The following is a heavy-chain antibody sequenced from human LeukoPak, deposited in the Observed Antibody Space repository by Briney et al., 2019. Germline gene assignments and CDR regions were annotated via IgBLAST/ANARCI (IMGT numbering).Heavy chain of an antibody. V-gene: IGHV1-69*01. Sequence: GASVKVSCKASGGTFSSYAIGWVRQAPGQGLEWMGGIIPIFGTANYAQKFQGRVTITADESPSTAYMELSSLRSEDTAVYYCARARFWGGYPSKYYYGMDVWGQGTTVTVSS. CDR1: GGTFSSYA. J-gene: IGHJ6*02. D-gene: IGHD3-3*01. CDR2: IIPIFGTA. CDR3: ARARFWGGYPSKYYYGMDV.